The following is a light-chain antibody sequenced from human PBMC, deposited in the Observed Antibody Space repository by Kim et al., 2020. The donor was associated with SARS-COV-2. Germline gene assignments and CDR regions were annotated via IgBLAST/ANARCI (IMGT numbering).Light chain of an antibody. CDR1: SGSIASNY. Sequence: NVMLTQPHSVSESPGKTVTVSCTRSSGSIASNYVQWYQQRPGSSPTTVIYEDDQRPSGVPDRFSGSIDSSSNSASLTISGLKTEDEADYYCQSYNSSNLVFGGGTKLTVL. CDR3: QSYNSSNLV. CDR2: EDD. J-gene: IGLJ2*01. V-gene: IGLV6-57*01.